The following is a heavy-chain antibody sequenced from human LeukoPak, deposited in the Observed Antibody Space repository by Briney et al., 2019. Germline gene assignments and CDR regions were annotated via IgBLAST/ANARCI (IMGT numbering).Heavy chain of an antibody. CDR2: ISSSSSYI. J-gene: IGHJ4*02. D-gene: IGHD3-22*01. V-gene: IGHV3-21*01. CDR1: GFTFSRYS. CDR3: ARGGLPSGYLQWVDY. Sequence: GGSLRLSCEASGFTFSRYSLTWVRQAPGKGLEWVSSISSSSSYIYYADSVKGRFTISRDNAKNTLYLQMNSLRAEDTAVYYCARGGLPSGYLQWVDYWGQGTLVTVSS.